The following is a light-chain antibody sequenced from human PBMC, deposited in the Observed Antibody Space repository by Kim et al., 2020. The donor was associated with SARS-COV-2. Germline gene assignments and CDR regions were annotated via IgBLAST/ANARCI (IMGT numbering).Light chain of an antibody. V-gene: IGKV3-15*01. CDR1: QSVSSN. CDR3: QQYNNWPPGRT. CDR2: GAS. J-gene: IGKJ1*01. Sequence: PGERATLSCRGSQSVSSNLAWYQQKPGQAPRLLIYGASTRATGIPARFSGSGSGTEFTLTISSLQSEDFAVYYCQQYNNWPPGRTFGQGTKVDIK.